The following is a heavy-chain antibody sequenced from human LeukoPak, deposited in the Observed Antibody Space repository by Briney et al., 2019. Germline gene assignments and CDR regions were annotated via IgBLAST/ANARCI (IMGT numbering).Heavy chain of an antibody. J-gene: IGHJ4*02. CDR3: ARGRAAGD. V-gene: IGHV1-8*01. CDR2: MNPKSGNT. D-gene: IGHD2-8*02. CDR1: GYNFNYND. Sequence: ASVKVSCKASGYNFNYNDINWIRQATGQGLEWMGWMNPKSGNTGYAQKFQDRLTMTGDTSITTDYMELSSLTSDDTAIYYCARGRAAGDWGQGTLVTVSS.